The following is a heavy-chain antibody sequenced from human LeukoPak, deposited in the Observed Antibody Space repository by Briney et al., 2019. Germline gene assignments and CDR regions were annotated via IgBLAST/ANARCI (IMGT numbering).Heavy chain of an antibody. CDR2: IYYSGST. V-gene: IGHV4-39*01. Sequence: SETLPLTCTVSGGSISSSSYYWGWIRQPPGKGLEWIGSIYYSGSTYYNPSLKSRVTISVDTSKNQFSLKLSSVTAADTAVYYCARQESGSGSYRGYYYYMDVWGKGTTVTVSS. D-gene: IGHD1-26*01. CDR3: ARQESGSGSYRGYYYYMDV. CDR1: GGSISSSSYY. J-gene: IGHJ6*03.